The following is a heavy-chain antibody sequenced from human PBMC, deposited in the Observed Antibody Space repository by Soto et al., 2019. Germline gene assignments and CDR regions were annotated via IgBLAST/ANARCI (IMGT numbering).Heavy chain of an antibody. CDR1: GFSVTTNY. J-gene: IGHJ6*02. CDR2: TFTGGST. Sequence: VQLVESGGGLIQPGGSLRLSCLASGFSVTTNYIIWVRQPPGQGLEWVSTTFTGGSTHYAHSVKGRFSISRDNSKNTVYLQMNNLRVEDTAVYYCAKKPPSTIQGWAVGMDVWGQGSTVSVSS. CDR3: AKKPPSTIQGWAVGMDV. V-gene: IGHV3-53*01. D-gene: IGHD1-1*01.